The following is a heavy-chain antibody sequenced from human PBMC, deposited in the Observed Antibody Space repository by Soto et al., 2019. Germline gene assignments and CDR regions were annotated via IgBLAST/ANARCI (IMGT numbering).Heavy chain of an antibody. CDR1: GFTFSSYA. V-gene: IGHV3-23*01. CDR2: ISGSGGST. D-gene: IGHD3-9*01. J-gene: IGHJ6*03. Sequence: GGSLRLSCAASGFTFSSYAMSWVRQAPGKGLEWVSAISGSGGSTYYADSVKGRFTISRDNSKNTLYLQMNSLRAEDTAVYYCAKGMKDYDILTGYYIPPSYYYYYMDVWGKGTTVTVSS. CDR3: AKGMKDYDILTGYYIPPSYYYYYMDV.